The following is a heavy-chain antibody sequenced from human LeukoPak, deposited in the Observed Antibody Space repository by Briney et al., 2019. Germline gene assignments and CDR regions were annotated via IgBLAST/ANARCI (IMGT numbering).Heavy chain of an antibody. J-gene: IGHJ2*01. Sequence: GESLKISCKGSGYRFTSYWIGWVRQLPGKGLEWMGIIYPGDSDTRYSPSFQGQVTNSADKSISTAYLQWSSLKASDTAMYYCAKAAAGPNWYFDLWGRGTLVTVSS. CDR1: GYRFTSYW. CDR2: IYPGDSDT. V-gene: IGHV5-51*01. D-gene: IGHD6-13*01. CDR3: AKAAAGPNWYFDL.